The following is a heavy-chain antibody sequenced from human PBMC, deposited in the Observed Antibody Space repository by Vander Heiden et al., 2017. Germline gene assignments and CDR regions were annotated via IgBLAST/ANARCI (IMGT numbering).Heavy chain of an antibody. CDR1: GDSISSSRYY. CDR2: IYYSGRT. Sequence: QVQLQESGPGLVKPSETLSLTCSVSGDSISSSRYYWDWIRQSPGRGLEWIGSIYYSGRTYYNPSLKSRLTISLDTSKNQFSLQLSAVTAADTAVYYCTRQRSLVTTLWFDPWGQGTLVTVSS. CDR3: TRQRSLVTTLWFDP. D-gene: IGHD1-1*01. V-gene: IGHV4-39*01. J-gene: IGHJ5*02.